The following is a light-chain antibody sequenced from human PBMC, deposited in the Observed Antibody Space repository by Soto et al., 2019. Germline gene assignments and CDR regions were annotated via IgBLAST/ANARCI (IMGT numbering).Light chain of an antibody. CDR3: QQRSNWPIT. V-gene: IGKV3D-20*02. CDR1: QSVSSSY. CDR2: DAS. Sequence: DIVLTQSAGSLSLSPGEGGSLXCRASQSVSSSYLAWYQRQPGQAPRLLIYDASNRANGSPARFSGSGSATDFTRTISSLEPEDFAVYYGQQRSNWPITFGGGTKVDIK. J-gene: IGKJ4*01.